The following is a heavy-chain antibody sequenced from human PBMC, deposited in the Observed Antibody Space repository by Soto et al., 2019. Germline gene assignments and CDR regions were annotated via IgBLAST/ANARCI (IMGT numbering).Heavy chain of an antibody. D-gene: IGHD2-2*01. CDR3: ARVTMGIVVLPVPLDY. CDR2: INPSGGST. V-gene: IGHV1-46*01. J-gene: IGHJ4*02. Sequence: QVQLVQSGAEVKKPGASVKVSCKASGYTFTSYYMHWVRQAPGQGLEWMGIINPSGGSTSYAQKSHGRVTMTRDSSTSKVYMELSSLRSEDTAVYYCARVTMGIVVLPVPLDYWGQGTLVTVSS. CDR1: GYTFTSYY.